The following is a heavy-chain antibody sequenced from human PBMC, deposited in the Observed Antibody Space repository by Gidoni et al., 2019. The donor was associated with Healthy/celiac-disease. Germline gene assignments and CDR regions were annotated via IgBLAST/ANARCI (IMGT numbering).Heavy chain of an antibody. D-gene: IGHD3-22*01. CDR3: ARDRGDYYDSSGYYKNGHYYYGMDV. V-gene: IGHV4-31*03. Sequence: QVQLQESGPGLVKPSQTLSLTCTVSGGSISRGGYYWSWIRQHPGKGLEWIGYIYYSGSTYYNPSLKSRVTISVDTSKNQFSLKLSSVTAADTAVYYCARDRGDYYDSSGYYKNGHYYYGMDVWGQGTTVTVSS. J-gene: IGHJ6*02. CDR1: GGSISRGGYY. CDR2: IYYSGST.